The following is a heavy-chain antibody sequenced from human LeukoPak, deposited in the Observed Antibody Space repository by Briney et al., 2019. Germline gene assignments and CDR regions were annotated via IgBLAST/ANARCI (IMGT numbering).Heavy chain of an antibody. V-gene: IGHV1-46*03. CDR3: ARDGSGKGYYYYYMDV. CDR1: GYTFTSYY. J-gene: IGHJ6*03. CDR2: INPSGGST. Sequence: ASVKVSCKASGYTFTSYYMHWVRQAPGQGLEWMGIINPSGGSTSYAQKFQGRVTMTRDTSTSTVYMELNRLRSEDTAVYYCARDGSGKGYYYYYMDVWGKGTTVTVSS.